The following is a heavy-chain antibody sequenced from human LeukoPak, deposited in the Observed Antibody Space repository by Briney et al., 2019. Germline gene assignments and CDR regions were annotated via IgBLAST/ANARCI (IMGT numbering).Heavy chain of an antibody. CDR3: ARDWSALTTNPPDY. J-gene: IGHJ4*02. D-gene: IGHD1/OR15-1a*01. Sequence: GGSLRLSCAASGFTFSYHWMTWVRQAPGKGLEWVANMKGDGSDRYYLDSVKGRFTISRDNTKNSLYLQMNSLRVEDKAVYYCARDWSALTTNPPDYWGQGTLVTVSS. CDR2: MKGDGSDR. CDR1: GFTFSYHW. V-gene: IGHV3-7*01.